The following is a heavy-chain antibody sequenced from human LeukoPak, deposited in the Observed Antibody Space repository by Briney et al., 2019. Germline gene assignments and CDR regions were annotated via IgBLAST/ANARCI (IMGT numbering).Heavy chain of an antibody. V-gene: IGHV1-18*01. J-gene: IGHJ4*02. CDR1: GYTFTSYG. CDR3: ARGNYDFWSGYTFDY. CDR2: ISAYNGNT. D-gene: IGHD3-3*01. Sequence: ASVKVSCKASGYTFTSYGISWVRQAPGQGLEWMGWISAYNGNTNYAQKLQGRVTMTRDTSISTAYMELSRLRSDDTAVYYCARGNYDFWSGYTFDYWGQGTLVTVSS.